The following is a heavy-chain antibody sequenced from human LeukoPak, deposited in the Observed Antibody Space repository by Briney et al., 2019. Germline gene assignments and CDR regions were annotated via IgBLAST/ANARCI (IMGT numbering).Heavy chain of an antibody. D-gene: IGHD2-2*01. CDR2: TYHSGSI. Sequence: SETLSLTCTVSGYSISSGYYWGWVRPPPGKGLGGIVSTYHSGSIYYSPSLKSRVTISIDTSKNQFSLKLSSVTAADTAVYYCARVSYCSSTSCYGDAFDIWGQGTMVTVSS. CDR1: GYSISSGYY. CDR3: ARVSYCSSTSCYGDAFDI. J-gene: IGHJ3*02. V-gene: IGHV4-38-2*02.